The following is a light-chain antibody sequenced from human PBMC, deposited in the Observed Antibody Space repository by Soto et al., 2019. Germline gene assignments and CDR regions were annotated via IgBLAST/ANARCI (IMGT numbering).Light chain of an antibody. CDR2: ANN. V-gene: IGLV1-40*01. CDR1: SSNIGAGYD. CDR3: QSYDRSLSGLYV. J-gene: IGLJ1*01. Sequence: QSVLTQPPSVSGAPGQRVTISCTGSSSNIGAGYDVHWYQQLPGTAPKLLIYANNNRPSGVPDRFSGSKSGTSASLAITALQAEDEADYYCQSYDRSLSGLYVFGTGTKLTVL.